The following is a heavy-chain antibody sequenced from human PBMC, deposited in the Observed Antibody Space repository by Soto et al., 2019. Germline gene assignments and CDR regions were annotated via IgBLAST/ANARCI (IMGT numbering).Heavy chain of an antibody. CDR1: GGTFSSYA. V-gene: IGHV1-69*13. CDR2: IIPIFGTA. Sequence: SVKVSCKASGGTFSSYAISWVRQAPGQGLEWMGGIIPIFGTANYAQKFQGRVTITADESTSTAYMELSSLRSEDTAVYYCARSGPTYYYDSSGYYLYWFDPWGQGTLVTVSS. D-gene: IGHD3-22*01. J-gene: IGHJ5*02. CDR3: ARSGPTYYYDSSGYYLYWFDP.